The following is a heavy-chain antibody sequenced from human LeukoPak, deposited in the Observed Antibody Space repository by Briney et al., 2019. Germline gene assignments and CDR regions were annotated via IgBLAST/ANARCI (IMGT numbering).Heavy chain of an antibody. D-gene: IGHD1-26*01. Sequence: GGSLRLPCAASGFTFSNSMNWVRQAPGKGPGGVSHFNIVNNAIYYSDSVKGRFTISRDNAKNSLYLQMNSLRAEDTAVYYCARDSGEGGTFGYWGQGTLVSVSS. CDR1: GFTFSNS. V-gene: IGHV3-48*04. CDR3: ARDSGEGGTFGY. CDR2: FNIVNNAI. J-gene: IGHJ4*02.